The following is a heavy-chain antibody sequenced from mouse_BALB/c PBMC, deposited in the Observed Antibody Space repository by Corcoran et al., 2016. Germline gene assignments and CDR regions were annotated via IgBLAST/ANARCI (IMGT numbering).Heavy chain of an antibody. V-gene: IGHV9-1*02. J-gene: IGHJ4*01. CDR3: ASEPYAMDY. CDR2: INTYTREP. Sequence: QIQLVQYGPALKKPGETVKISCKASGYTLTNYGMNWVKQATGKGLKWMGWINTYTREPTYADDFKERFAFSLATSASTAYLQINNLKNEDMATYFCASEPYAMDYWGQGTSVTVSS. CDR1: GYTLTNYG.